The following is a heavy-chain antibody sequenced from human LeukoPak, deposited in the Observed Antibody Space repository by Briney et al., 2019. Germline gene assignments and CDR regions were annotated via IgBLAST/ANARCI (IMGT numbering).Heavy chain of an antibody. CDR2: ISGSGGST. CDR1: GFTFSSYA. CDR3: AKDIAPTYYDSSGY. D-gene: IGHD3-22*01. V-gene: IGHV3-23*01. Sequence: GGSPRLSCAASGFTFSSYAMSWVRQAPGKGLEWVSAISGSGGSTYYADSVKGRFTISRDNSKNTLYLQMNSLRAEDTAVYYCAKDIAPTYYDSSGYWGQGTLVTVSS. J-gene: IGHJ4*02.